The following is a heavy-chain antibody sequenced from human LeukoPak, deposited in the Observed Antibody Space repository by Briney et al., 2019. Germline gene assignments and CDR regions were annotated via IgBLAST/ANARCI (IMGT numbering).Heavy chain of an antibody. CDR3: VGHSGYDFYYVDY. D-gene: IGHD5-12*01. CDR1: GGTFSSYA. J-gene: IGHJ4*02. Sequence: SVKVSCKASGGTFSSYAISWVRQAPGQGLEWMGGIIPIFGTANYAQKFQGRVTITADESTSTAYMELSSLRSEDTAVYYCVGHSGYDFYYVDYWGQGTLVTVSS. CDR2: IIPIFGTA. V-gene: IGHV1-69*13.